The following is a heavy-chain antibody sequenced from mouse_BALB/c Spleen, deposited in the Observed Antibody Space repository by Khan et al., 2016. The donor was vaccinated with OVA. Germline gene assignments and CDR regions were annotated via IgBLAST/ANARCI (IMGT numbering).Heavy chain of an antibody. CDR3: ARNPFGY. J-gene: IGHJ3*01. V-gene: IGHV1-52*01. CDR2: IDPYDSET. CDR1: GYTFTSYW. Sequence: VQLQQSGTELVRPGTSVKLSCKASGYTFTSYWMNWIKQRPEQGLEWIGRIDPYDSETHYNQKFKDTATLTVDKSSNTAYMPLTSLTSEDSAVYYGARNPFGYGGQGTLVTVSA.